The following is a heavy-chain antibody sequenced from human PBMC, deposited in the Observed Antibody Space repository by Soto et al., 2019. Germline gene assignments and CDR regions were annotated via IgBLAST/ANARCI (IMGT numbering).Heavy chain of an antibody. CDR1: GDSVSSNRDA. V-gene: IGHV6-1*01. CDR2: TYYRSKRYY. D-gene: IGHD3-16*01. CDR3: PRAPMYYDKDHGMDV. J-gene: IGHJ6*04. Sequence: SQTLSLTCAISGDSVSSNRDAWNSTRQSPPRGLEWLGRTYYRSKRYYNYASSVRGRIRVTPDTSKNQFSLQLTSVSPEDTAVYYCPRAPMYYDKDHGMDVWGRGTTVRVSS.